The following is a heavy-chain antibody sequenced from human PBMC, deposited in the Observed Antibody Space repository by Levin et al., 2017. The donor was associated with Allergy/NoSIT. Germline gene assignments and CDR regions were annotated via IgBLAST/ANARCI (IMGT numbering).Heavy chain of an antibody. D-gene: IGHD5-18*01. J-gene: IGHJ3*02. CDR1: GGSINSGGYY. Sequence: SETLSLTCTVSGGSINSGGYYWNWIRQHPGKGLESIGYIYYSGDTYYNPSLESRVTISLDTSRNQFSLKLKSVTAADTAVYYCARRGYSYNDAFNIWGQGTMITVSS. CDR2: IYYSGDT. V-gene: IGHV4-31*03. CDR3: ARRGYSYNDAFNI.